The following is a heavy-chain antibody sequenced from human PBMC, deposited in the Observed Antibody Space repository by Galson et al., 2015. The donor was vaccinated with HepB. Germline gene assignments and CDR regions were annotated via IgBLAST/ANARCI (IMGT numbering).Heavy chain of an antibody. CDR3: ARRGVIVGATLDY. J-gene: IGHJ4*02. V-gene: IGHV3-11*04. Sequence: SLRLSCAASGFTFSDYYMRWIRQAPGKGLEWVSYISSSSSNIYYADSVKGRFTISRGNAKNSLYLQMNSLRDEDTAVYYCARRGVIVGATLDYWGQGTLVTVSS. CDR2: ISSSSSNI. D-gene: IGHD1-26*01. CDR1: GFTFSDYY.